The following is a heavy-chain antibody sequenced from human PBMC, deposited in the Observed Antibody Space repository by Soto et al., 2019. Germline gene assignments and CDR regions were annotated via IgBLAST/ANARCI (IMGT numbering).Heavy chain of an antibody. Sequence: GGSLRLSCAASGFTFSSYGMHWVRQAPGKGLEWVAVIWYDGSNKYYADSVKGRFTISRDNSKNTLYLQMNSLRAEDTAVYYCARGLGWFGEYFWFDPWGQGTLVTVSS. D-gene: IGHD3-10*01. V-gene: IGHV3-33*01. CDR1: GFTFSSYG. CDR3: ARGLGWFGEYFWFDP. J-gene: IGHJ5*02. CDR2: IWYDGSNK.